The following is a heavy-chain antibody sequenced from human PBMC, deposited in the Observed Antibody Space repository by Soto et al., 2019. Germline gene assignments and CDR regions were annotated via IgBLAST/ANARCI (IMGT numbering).Heavy chain of an antibody. Sequence: SVKVSCKTSGYTFTAKYLYWVRQAPGQGLEWMGWINPNSGGTKYAQNFQGRVTMTRDTSISTAYMELSSLISDDTAVYFCARDLSLVLIPDYFDYWGK. J-gene: IGHJ4*02. CDR3: ARDLSLVLIPDYFDY. V-gene: IGHV1-2*02. CDR2: INPNSGGT. D-gene: IGHD6-13*01. CDR1: GYTFTAKY.